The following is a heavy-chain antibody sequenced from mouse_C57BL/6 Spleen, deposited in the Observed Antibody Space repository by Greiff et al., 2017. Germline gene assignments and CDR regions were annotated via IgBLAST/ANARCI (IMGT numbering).Heavy chain of an antibody. CDR3: ARHGIYFYAMDY. CDR1: GFTFSDYG. D-gene: IGHD2-1*01. J-gene: IGHJ4*01. V-gene: IGHV5-17*01. CDR2: ISSGSSTI. Sequence: EVKVEESGGGLVKPGGSLKLSCAASGFTFSDYGMHWVRQAPEKGLEWVAYISSGSSTIYYADTVKGRFTISRDNAKNTLFLQMTSLRSEDTAMYYCARHGIYFYAMDYWGQGTSVTVSS.